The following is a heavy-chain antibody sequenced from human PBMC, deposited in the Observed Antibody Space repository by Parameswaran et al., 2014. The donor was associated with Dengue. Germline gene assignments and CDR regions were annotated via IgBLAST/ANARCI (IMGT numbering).Heavy chain of an antibody. D-gene: IGHD2-21*02. CDR3: ARVAPRVVVVTAIHYFDY. Sequence: RWIASPRKGWSGLGINHNGSTNYNPSLKSRVTISVDTSKNQFSLKLSSVTAADTAVYYCARVAPRVVVVTAIHYFDYWGQGTLVTVSS. J-gene: IGHJ4*02. V-gene: IGHV4-34*01. CDR2: INHNGST.